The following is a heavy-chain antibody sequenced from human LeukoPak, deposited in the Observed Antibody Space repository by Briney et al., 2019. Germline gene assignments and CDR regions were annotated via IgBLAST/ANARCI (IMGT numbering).Heavy chain of an antibody. CDR2: ISSSSSYI. V-gene: IGHV3-21*01. Sequence: PGGSLRLSCAASGFTFSSYSMNWVRQAPGKGLEWVSSISSSSSYIYYADSVKGRFTISRDNAKNSLYLQMNSLRAEDTAAYYCARDLYSGRPGVFDYWGQGTLVTVSS. CDR3: ARDLYSGRPGVFDY. CDR1: GFTFSSYS. D-gene: IGHD1-26*01. J-gene: IGHJ4*02.